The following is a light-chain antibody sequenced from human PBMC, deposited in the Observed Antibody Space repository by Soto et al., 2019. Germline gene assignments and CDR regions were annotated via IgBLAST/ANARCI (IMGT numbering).Light chain of an antibody. J-gene: IGKJ1*01. CDR3: QQYASSPRT. V-gene: IGKV3-20*01. Sequence: EIVLTQSPGTLSLSPGERATLFCRASQSFTTTQLAWYQQKPGQAPRVLIFGASSRATGIPDRFSGSGSGTDFTLTISRLEPEDSAVYYCQQYASSPRTFGQGTTVEIK. CDR2: GAS. CDR1: QSFTTTQ.